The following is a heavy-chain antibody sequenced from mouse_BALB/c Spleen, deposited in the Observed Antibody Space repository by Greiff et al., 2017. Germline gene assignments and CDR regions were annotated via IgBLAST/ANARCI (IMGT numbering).Heavy chain of an antibody. CDR2: ISNGGGST. D-gene: IGHD2-4*01. CDR3: ARLRTMITTDAMDY. CDR1: GFTFSSYT. Sequence: EVKLMESGGGLVQPGGSLKLSCAASGFTFSSYTMSWVRQTPEKRLEWVAYISNGGGSTYYPDTVKGRFTISRDNAKNTLYLQMSSLKSEDTAMYYCARLRTMITTDAMDYWGQGTSVTVSS. J-gene: IGHJ4*01. V-gene: IGHV5-12-2*01.